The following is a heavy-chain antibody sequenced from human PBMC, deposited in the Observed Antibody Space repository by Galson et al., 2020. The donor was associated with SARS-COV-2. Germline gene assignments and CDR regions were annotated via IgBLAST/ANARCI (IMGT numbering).Heavy chain of an antibody. Sequence: GGSLRLSCVASGFTFSNYWMTWVRQAPGKGLEWVANIQEGGSEKYYADSVRGRFTISRDDAKNSVYLEMNSLRAEVTAVCYCARVSVTKYYFDYWGQGTLVTVSS. CDR1: GFTFSNYW. CDR2: IQEGGSEK. D-gene: IGHD4-17*01. V-gene: IGHV3-7*01. J-gene: IGHJ4*02. CDR3: ARVSVTKYYFDY.